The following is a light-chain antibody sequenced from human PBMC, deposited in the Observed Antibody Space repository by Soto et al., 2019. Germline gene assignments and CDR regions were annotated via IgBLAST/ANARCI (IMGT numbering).Light chain of an antibody. J-gene: IGLJ1*01. CDR3: SSYTSSCTLEVYV. CDR1: SSDVGGYNY. V-gene: IGLV2-14*01. Sequence: QSALTQPASVSGSPGQSITISCTGTSSDVGGYNYVSWYQQHPGKAPKLMIYDVSNRPSGVSNRFSGSKSGNTASLTISGLQAEDEADYYCSSYTSSCTLEVYVFGTGTKVTVL. CDR2: DVS.